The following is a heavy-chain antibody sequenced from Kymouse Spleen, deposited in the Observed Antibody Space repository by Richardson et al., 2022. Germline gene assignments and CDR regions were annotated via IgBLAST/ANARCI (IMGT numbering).Heavy chain of an antibody. D-gene: IGHD7-27*02. CDR1: GGSFSGYY. V-gene: IGHV4-34*01. Sequence: QVQLQQWGAGLLKPSETLSLTCAVYGGSFSGYYWSWIRQPPGKGLEWIGEINHSGSTNYNPSLKSRVTISVDTSKNQFSLKLSSVTAADTAVYYCARGPNWGGYFDYWGQGTLVTVSS. CDR2: INHSGST. J-gene: IGHJ4*02. CDR3: ARGPNWGGYFDY.